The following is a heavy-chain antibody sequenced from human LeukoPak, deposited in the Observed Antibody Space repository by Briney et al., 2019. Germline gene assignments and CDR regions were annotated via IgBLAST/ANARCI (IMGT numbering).Heavy chain of an antibody. CDR3: ARDISVGDTGGCSAP. Sequence: ASVKVSCKASGYTFTSYGISWVRQAPGQGLEWMGWISAYNGNTNYAQKLQGRVTMTTDTSTSTAYMELRSLRSDDTAVYYCARDISVGDTGGCSAPGGKGTLVTAPS. V-gene: IGHV1-18*01. D-gene: IGHD1-26*01. CDR1: GYTFTSYG. CDR2: ISAYNGNT. J-gene: IGHJ5*02.